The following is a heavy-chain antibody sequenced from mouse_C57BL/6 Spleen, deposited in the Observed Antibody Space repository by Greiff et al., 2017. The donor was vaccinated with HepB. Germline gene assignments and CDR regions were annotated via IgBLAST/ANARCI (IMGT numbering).Heavy chain of an antibody. V-gene: IGHV1-64*01. CDR2: IHPNSGST. J-gene: IGHJ4*01. D-gene: IGHD2-14*01. CDR3: ASVRRPYYYAMDY. CDR1: GYTFTSYW. Sequence: QVQLQQSGAELVKPGASVKLSCKASGYTFTSYWMHWVKQRPGQGLEWIGMIHPNSGSTNYNEKFKSKATLTVDKSSSTAYMQLSSLTSEDSAVYYCASVRRPYYYAMDYWGQGTSVTVSS.